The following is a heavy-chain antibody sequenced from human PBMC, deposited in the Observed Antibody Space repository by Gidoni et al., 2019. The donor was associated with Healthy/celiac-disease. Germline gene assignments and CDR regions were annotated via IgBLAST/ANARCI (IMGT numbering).Heavy chain of an antibody. J-gene: IGHJ4*02. Sequence: EVQLLESGGGLVQPGGSLRLSCAASGFTFSSCAMSWVRQAPGKGLEWVSAISGSGGSTYYADSGKGRFTISRDNSKNTLYLQMNSLRAEDTAVYYCAKDHDYGDYITRGYFDYWGQGTLVTVSS. D-gene: IGHD4-17*01. CDR2: ISGSGGST. V-gene: IGHV3-23*01. CDR1: GFTFSSCA. CDR3: AKDHDYGDYITRGYFDY.